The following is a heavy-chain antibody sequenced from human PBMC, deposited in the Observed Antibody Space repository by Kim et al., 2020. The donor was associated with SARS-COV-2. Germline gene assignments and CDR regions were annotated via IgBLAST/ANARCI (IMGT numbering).Heavy chain of an antibody. D-gene: IGHD6-13*01. V-gene: IGHV1-69*13. J-gene: IGHJ4*02. CDR3: ARDSTYSRGRFDH. Sequence: SVKVSCKSSGETFSSYAISWLRQAPGQGLEWMGGVIPISGAADNPQKFQGRVTITADESTTTAYMQLDSLTSDDTAFYYCARDSTYSRGRFDHWGQGTLVTVSS. CDR1: GETFSSYA. CDR2: VIPISGAA.